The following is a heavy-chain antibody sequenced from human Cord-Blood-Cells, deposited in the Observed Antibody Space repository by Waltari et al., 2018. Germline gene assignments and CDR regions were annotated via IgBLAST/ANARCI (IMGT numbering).Heavy chain of an antibody. CDR1: GFTFSSYS. CDR3: ARPYYDFWSGYYYFDY. D-gene: IGHD3-3*01. V-gene: IGHV3-21*01. CDR2: ISSSSSYI. J-gene: IGHJ4*02. Sequence: EVQLVESGGGLVKPGGSLRLSCAASGFTFSSYSMNWVRQAPGKGLEWVSSISSSSSYIYYANSVKGRFPISRDNAKNSLYLQMNSLRAEDTAVYYCARPYYDFWSGYYYFDYWGQGTLVTVSS.